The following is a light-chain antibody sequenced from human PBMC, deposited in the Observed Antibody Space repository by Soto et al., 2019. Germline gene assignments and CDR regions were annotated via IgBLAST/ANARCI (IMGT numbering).Light chain of an antibody. V-gene: IGLV2-11*01. CDR1: SSDVGGYNY. Sequence: QSALTQPRSVSGSPGQSVTISCTGTSSDVGGYNYVSWYQQHPGKSPKLMIYDVSKRPSGVPDRFYGSKSGNTASLTISGLQAEDEADYYCCSYAGSRYVFGTGTKLTVL. CDR3: CSYAGSRYV. J-gene: IGLJ1*01. CDR2: DVS.